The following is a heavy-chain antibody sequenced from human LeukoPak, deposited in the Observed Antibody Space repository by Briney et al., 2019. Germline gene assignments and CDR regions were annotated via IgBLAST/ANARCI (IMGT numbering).Heavy chain of an antibody. Sequence: ASVKVSCKASGYTFTSYYMHWVRQAPGQGLEWMGIINPSGGSTSYAQRFQGRVTMTRDTSTSTVYMELSSLRSEDTAVYYCARVNRLLLDAFDIWGQGTMVTVSS. J-gene: IGHJ3*02. V-gene: IGHV1-46*01. CDR2: INPSGGST. D-gene: IGHD3-10*01. CDR3: ARVNRLLLDAFDI. CDR1: GYTFTSYY.